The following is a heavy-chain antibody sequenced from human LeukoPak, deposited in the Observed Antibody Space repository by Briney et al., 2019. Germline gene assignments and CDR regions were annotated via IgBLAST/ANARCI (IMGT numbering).Heavy chain of an antibody. CDR3: ARVYSGYPGVY. CDR2: INHSGST. J-gene: IGHJ4*02. Sequence: SETLSPTCAVYGGSFSGYYWSWIRQPPGKGLEWIGEINHSGSTNYNPSLKSRVTISVDTSKNQFSLKLSSVTAADTAVYYCARVYSGYPGVYWGQGTLVTVSS. CDR1: GGSFSGYY. V-gene: IGHV4-34*01. D-gene: IGHD5-12*01.